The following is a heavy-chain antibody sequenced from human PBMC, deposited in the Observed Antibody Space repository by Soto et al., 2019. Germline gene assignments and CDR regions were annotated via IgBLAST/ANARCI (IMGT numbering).Heavy chain of an antibody. CDR1: GGSISSYY. CDR3: ARDNRSGYYFDY. CDR2: IYQSGTT. D-gene: IGHD3-22*01. J-gene: IGHJ4*02. V-gene: IGHV4-59*12. Sequence: SETLSLTCTVSGGSISSYYWSWIRQPPGKGLEWIGYIYQSGTTDYNPSLKSRVTISVDSSKNQFSLKLSSVTAADTAVYYCARDNRSGYYFDYWGQGTLVTVSS.